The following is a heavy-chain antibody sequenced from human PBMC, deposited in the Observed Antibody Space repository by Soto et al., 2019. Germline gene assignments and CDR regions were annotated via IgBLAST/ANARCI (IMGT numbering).Heavy chain of an antibody. D-gene: IGHD3-3*01. Sequence: GSLRLSCAASGFTFSSYSMNWGRQAPGKVLEWVSSISSSSSYIYYADSVKGRFTISRDNAKNSLYLQMNSLRAEDTAVYYCARELDVLRFLEWSPGHYYGMDVWGQGXTVTVYS. V-gene: IGHV3-21*01. CDR2: ISSSSSYI. J-gene: IGHJ6*02. CDR1: GFTFSSYS. CDR3: ARELDVLRFLEWSPGHYYGMDV.